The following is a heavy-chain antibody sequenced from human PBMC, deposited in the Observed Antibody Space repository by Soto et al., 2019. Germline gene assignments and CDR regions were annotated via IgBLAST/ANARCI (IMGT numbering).Heavy chain of an antibody. CDR1: GGTFSSYA. CDR3: ARCLSTSCWFDP. Sequence: ASVKVSCKASGGTFSSYAISWVRQAPGQGLEWMGGIIPIFGTANYAQKFQGRVTITADESTSTAYMELSSLRSEDTAVYYCARCLSTSCWFDPWGQGTLVTVSS. D-gene: IGHD2-2*01. CDR2: IIPIFGTA. V-gene: IGHV1-69*13. J-gene: IGHJ5*02.